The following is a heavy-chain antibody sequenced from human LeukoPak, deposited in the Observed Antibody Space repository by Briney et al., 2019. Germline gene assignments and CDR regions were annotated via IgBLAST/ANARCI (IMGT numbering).Heavy chain of an antibody. CDR2: ISAYNGNT. Sequence: ASVKVSCKASGYTFTSYGISWVRQAPGQGLEWMGWISAYNGNTNYAQKLQGRVTMTTDTSTSTAYMELRSLRSDDTAVYYCARDEMAILRYFDWFILPPNSTYYYGMDVWGQGTTVTVSS. V-gene: IGHV1-18*01. CDR3: ARDEMAILRYFDWFILPPNSTYYYGMDV. J-gene: IGHJ6*02. CDR1: GYTFTSYG. D-gene: IGHD3-9*01.